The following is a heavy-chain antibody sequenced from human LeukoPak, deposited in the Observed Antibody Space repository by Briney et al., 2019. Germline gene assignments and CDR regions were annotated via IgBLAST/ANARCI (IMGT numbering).Heavy chain of an antibody. D-gene: IGHD2-2*01. J-gene: IGHJ4*02. CDR2: VSYDGSNK. CDR1: GFSFSSHG. V-gene: IGHV3-30*18. Sequence: SGGSLRLSCAASGFSFSSHGMHWVRQAPGKGLEWVAGVSYDGSNKYYADSVKGRFTISRDNSRNTLSLQMNGLRGEDTAVYYCAKGPWYQLLPEDFWGQGTLVTVSS. CDR3: AKGPWYQLLPEDF.